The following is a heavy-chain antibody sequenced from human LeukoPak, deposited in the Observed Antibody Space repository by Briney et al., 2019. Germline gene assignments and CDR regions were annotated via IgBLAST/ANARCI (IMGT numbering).Heavy chain of an antibody. Sequence: PSETLSLTCTVSGGSISSYYWSWIRQPAGKGLQWIGRIYTSGSTNYNPSLKSRVTMSVDTSKNQFSLKLSSVTAADTAVYYCARVISGYYQREPGWFDPWGQGTLVTVSS. CDR2: IYTSGST. CDR3: ARVISGYYQREPGWFDP. D-gene: IGHD3-22*01. J-gene: IGHJ5*02. CDR1: GGSISSYY. V-gene: IGHV4-4*07.